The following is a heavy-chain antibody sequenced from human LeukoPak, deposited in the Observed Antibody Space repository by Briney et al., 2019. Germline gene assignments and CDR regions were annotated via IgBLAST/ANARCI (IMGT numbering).Heavy chain of an antibody. V-gene: IGHV4-4*07. CDR1: GGSISSYY. CDR2: IHSGGTT. CDR3: ARDNPRGYTYGYEHYFYYIDV. J-gene: IGHJ6*03. D-gene: IGHD5-18*01. Sequence: SETLSLTCTVSGGSISSYYWSWMRQPAGKGLEWIGRIHSGGTTNYNPSLMSRVTLSVDTSKNQISLRLTSVAAADTALYYCARDNPRGYTYGYEHYFYYIDVWGKGTTVTVSS.